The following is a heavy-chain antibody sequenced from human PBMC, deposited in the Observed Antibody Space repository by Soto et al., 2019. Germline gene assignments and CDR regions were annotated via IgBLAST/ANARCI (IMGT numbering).Heavy chain of an antibody. CDR2: IIPIFGTA. CDR1: GGTFSSYA. J-gene: IGHJ4*02. Sequence: SVKVSCKASGGTFSSYAISWVRQAPGQGLEWMGGIIPIFGTANYAQKFQGRVTITTDESTSTAYMELSSLRSEDAAVYYFARESRYCSGGSCYFLPGIDYWGQGTLVTVSS. CDR3: ARESRYCSGGSCYFLPGIDY. V-gene: IGHV1-69*05. D-gene: IGHD2-15*01.